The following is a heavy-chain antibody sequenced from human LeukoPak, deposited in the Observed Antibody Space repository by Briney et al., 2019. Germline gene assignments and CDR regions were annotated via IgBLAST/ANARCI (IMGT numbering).Heavy chain of an antibody. J-gene: IGHJ4*02. CDR3: AKDLSSGIGY. CDR1: GFTFSSYA. Sequence: GGSLRLSCAASGFTFSSYAMSWVRQAPGKGLEWVSAISGSGGSTYYADSVKGRFTISRDNSKNTLYLQMNSLGAEDTAIFYCAKDLSSGIGYWGQGTLVTVSS. D-gene: IGHD1-14*01. V-gene: IGHV3-23*01. CDR2: ISGSGGST.